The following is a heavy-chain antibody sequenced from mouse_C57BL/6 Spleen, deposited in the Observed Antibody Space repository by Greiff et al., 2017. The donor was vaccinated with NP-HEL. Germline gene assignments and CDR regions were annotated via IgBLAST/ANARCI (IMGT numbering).Heavy chain of an antibody. J-gene: IGHJ2*01. Sequence: VQLQQSGAELVRPGASVTLSCKASGYTFTDYEMHWVKQTPVHGLEWIGAIDPETGGTAYNQKFKGKAILTADKSSSTAYMELRSLTSEDSAVYYCTRRGGGYTGYYFDYWGQGTTLTVSS. CDR2: IDPETGGT. D-gene: IGHD2-2*01. CDR3: TRRGGGYTGYYFDY. V-gene: IGHV1-15*01. CDR1: GYTFTDYE.